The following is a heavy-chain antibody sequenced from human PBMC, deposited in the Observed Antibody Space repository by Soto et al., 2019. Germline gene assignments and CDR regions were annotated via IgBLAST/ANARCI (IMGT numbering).Heavy chain of an antibody. V-gene: IGHV3-23*01. Sequence: GGSLRLSCAASGFDFSSYAMTWVRQAPGKGLEWVSAISGSGGSTYYADSVKGRFTISRDNSKSTLYLQMNSLRAEDTAVYYCAKVSTKDNCSGGSCYRGYFDYWGQGTLVTVSS. CDR3: AKVSTKDNCSGGSCYRGYFDY. CDR1: GFDFSSYA. CDR2: ISGSGGST. J-gene: IGHJ4*02. D-gene: IGHD2-15*01.